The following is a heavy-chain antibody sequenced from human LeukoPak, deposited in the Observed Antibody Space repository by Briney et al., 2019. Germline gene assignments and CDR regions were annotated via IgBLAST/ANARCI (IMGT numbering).Heavy chain of an antibody. V-gene: IGHV3-48*03. CDR2: ISSSGSTI. Sequence: GGSLRLSCSASGFTFSSFGMNWVRQAPGKGLEWVSYISSSGSTIYYADSVKGRFTISRDNAKNSLYLQMNSLRAEDTAVYYCAELGITMIGGVWGKGTTVTISS. CDR3: AELGITMIGGV. D-gene: IGHD3-10*02. J-gene: IGHJ6*04. CDR1: GFTFSSFG.